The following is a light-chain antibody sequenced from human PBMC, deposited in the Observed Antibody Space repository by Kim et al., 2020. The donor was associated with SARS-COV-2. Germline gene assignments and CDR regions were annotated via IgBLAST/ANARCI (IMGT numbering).Light chain of an antibody. V-gene: IGLV1-47*01. J-gene: IGLJ2*01. CDR3: ATWDDTLSGPV. CDR1: SSNIGSNS. CDR2: RNT. Sequence: QSALTQPPSASGTPGQRVTISCPGTSSNIGSNSVYWYQQFPGTAPKLLIYRNTQRPSGVPDRVSGSKSGTSAALAISGLRSDDEADYYCATWDDTLSGPVFGGGTQLTVL.